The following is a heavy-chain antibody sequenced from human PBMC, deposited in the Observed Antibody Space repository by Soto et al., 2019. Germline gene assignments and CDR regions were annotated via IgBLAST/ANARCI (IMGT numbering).Heavy chain of an antibody. D-gene: IGHD3-22*01. CDR3: ARGDRVYYYDSSGYYYLGY. CDR1: GFTSSSYS. J-gene: IGHJ4*02. Sequence: GGSLRLSCAASGFTSSSYSMNWVRQAPGKGLEWVSSSSSSSSYIYYADSVKGRFTISRDNAKNSLYLQMNSLRAEDTAVYYCARGDRVYYYDSSGYYYLGYWGQGTLVTVSS. V-gene: IGHV3-21*01. CDR2: SSSSSSYI.